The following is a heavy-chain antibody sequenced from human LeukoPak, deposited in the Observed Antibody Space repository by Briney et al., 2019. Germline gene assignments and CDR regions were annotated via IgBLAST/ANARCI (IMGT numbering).Heavy chain of an antibody. CDR1: GFTFSTYW. Sequence: GGSLRLSCVASGFTFSTYWMHWVRQAPGKGLEWVSYISSSSSTIYYADSVKGRFTISRDNAKNSLYLQMNSLRAEDTAVYYCARDEKLLWFGEPSIDYWGQGTLVTVSS. CDR3: ARDEKLLWFGEPSIDY. V-gene: IGHV3-48*04. CDR2: ISSSSSTI. D-gene: IGHD3-10*01. J-gene: IGHJ4*02.